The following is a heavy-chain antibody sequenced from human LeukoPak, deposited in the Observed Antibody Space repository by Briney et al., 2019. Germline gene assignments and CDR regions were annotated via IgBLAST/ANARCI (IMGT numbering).Heavy chain of an antibody. V-gene: IGHV3-30*04. D-gene: IGHD1-26*01. Sequence: GGSLRLSCGASGFTFDTYNMHWVRQAPDKGLEWVAMIIYDGDSESYADTVKGRFTISRDNSKNLLYLHMNSLRDEDTAIYYCARDLSGSFSIDYWGQGTLVTVSS. J-gene: IGHJ4*02. CDR3: ARDLSGSFSIDY. CDR2: IIYDGDSE. CDR1: GFTFDTYN.